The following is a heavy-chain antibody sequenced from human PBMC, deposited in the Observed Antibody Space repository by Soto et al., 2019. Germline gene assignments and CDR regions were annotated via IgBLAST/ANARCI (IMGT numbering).Heavy chain of an antibody. CDR1: GFTFSTYW. CDR3: ARGLKNYYGMDV. CDR2: VKSDGSS. V-gene: IGHV3-74*01. Sequence: GGSQRLSCAASGFTFSTYWMHWVRQIPGKGLEWVSRVKSDGSSYYADPVKGRFTISRDNAWNTVYLQMNRLRAEDTALYYCARGLKNYYGMDVWGQGTTVTVSS. J-gene: IGHJ6*02.